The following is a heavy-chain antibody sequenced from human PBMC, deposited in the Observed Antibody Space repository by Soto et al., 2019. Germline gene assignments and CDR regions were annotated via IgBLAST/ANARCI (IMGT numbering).Heavy chain of an antibody. CDR3: ARDSYSNDGYGRWYGTDF. J-gene: IGHJ4*02. Sequence: KQSQTLSLTCAISGDSVSSNTAAWNWIRQSPSRGLEWLGRTYYRSRWYNEYAFSVQSRITVNPDTINNQISLQLSSVTPEDTAVYYCARDSYSNDGYGRWYGTDFWGQGTLVTVSS. CDR1: GDSVSSNTAA. V-gene: IGHV6-1*01. D-gene: IGHD2-21*02. CDR2: TYYRSRWYN.